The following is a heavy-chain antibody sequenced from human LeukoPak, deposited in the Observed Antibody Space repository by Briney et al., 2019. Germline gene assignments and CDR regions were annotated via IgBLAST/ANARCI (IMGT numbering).Heavy chain of an antibody. CDR1: GGSFSGYY. CDR2: INHSGST. J-gene: IGHJ6*03. V-gene: IGHV4-34*01. Sequence: SSETLSLTCAVYGGSFSGYYWSWIRQPPGKGLEWIGEINHSGSTNYNPSLKSRVTISVDTPKNQFSLKLSSVTAADTAVYYCARLLYYYYYYMDVWGKGTTVTISS. CDR3: ARLLYYYYYYMDV. D-gene: IGHD3-10*01.